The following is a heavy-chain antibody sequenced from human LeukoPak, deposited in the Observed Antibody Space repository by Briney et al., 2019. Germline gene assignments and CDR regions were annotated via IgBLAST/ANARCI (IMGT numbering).Heavy chain of an antibody. CDR1: GGSISSSSYY. CDR2: IYYSGST. CDR3: AGPVTTVTMFTGFDY. V-gene: IGHV4-39*01. J-gene: IGHJ4*02. Sequence: SETLSLTCTVSGGSISSSSYYWGWIRQPPGKGLEWIGSIYYSGSTYYNPSLKSRVTISVDTSKNQFSLKLSSVTAADTAVYYCAGPVTTVTMFTGFDYWGQGTLVTVSS. D-gene: IGHD4-17*01.